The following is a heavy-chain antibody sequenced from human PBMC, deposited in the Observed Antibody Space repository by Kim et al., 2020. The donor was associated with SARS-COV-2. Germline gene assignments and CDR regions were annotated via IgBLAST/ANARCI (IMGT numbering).Heavy chain of an antibody. D-gene: IGHD1-26*01. V-gene: IGHV1-46*01. CDR2: INPSNANT. CDR1: GYTFTSYW. CDR3: ARAWDQNFDF. Sequence: ASVKVSCKASGYTFTSYWIHWVRQAPGQGLEWMGMINPSNANTRYAQRFQGRVTTTSDTSTSTASMELSSPTSEDTAVYYCARAWDQNFDFWGQGTLVTV. J-gene: IGHJ4*02.